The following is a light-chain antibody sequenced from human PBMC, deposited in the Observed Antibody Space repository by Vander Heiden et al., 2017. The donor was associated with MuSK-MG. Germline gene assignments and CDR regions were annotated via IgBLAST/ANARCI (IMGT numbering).Light chain of an antibody. J-gene: IGKJ1*01. V-gene: IGKV3-20*01. CDR1: QSVSSFY. CDR3: HQYGSSPRT. Sequence: EIVLTQSPGTLSLSPGERATLSCRASQSVSSFYLAWYQQKLGQAPRLLIYGASSRATGIPDRFSGSGSGTDFTLTISRLEPEDFAVYYCHQYGSSPRTFGQGTKVEIK. CDR2: GAS.